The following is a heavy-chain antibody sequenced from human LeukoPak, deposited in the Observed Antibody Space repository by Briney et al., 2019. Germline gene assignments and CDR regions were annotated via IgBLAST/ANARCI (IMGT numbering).Heavy chain of an antibody. CDR2: ISYDGSNK. Sequence: LTGGSLRFSCAASGFTFSSYGMHGVRQAPGKGLEWVAVISYDGSNKYYADSVKGRFTISRDNSKNTLYLQMNSLRAEDTAVYYCAKGSRGFDYWGQGTLVTVSS. J-gene: IGHJ4*02. V-gene: IGHV3-30*18. D-gene: IGHD3-10*01. CDR1: GFTFSSYG. CDR3: AKGSRGFDY.